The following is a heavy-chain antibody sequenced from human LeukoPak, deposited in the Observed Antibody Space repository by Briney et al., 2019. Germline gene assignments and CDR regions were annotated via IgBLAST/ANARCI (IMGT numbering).Heavy chain of an antibody. CDR1: GFLFSSFE. J-gene: IGHJ4*02. D-gene: IGHD5-12*01. Sequence: GTSLRLPCAASGFLFSSFEVNWVRQAPGKGLEWVSYISSSGITIYYADSVKGRFTISRDNAKNSLYLQMNSLRAEDTAVYYCAREMGGYPFDYWGQGTLVTVSS. V-gene: IGHV3-48*03. CDR3: AREMGGYPFDY. CDR2: ISSSGITI.